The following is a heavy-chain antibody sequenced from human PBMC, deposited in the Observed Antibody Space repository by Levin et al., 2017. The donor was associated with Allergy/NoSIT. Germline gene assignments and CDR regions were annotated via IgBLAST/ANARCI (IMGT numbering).Heavy chain of an antibody. CDR1: GFSFSDYN. CDR2: ISGRSSYI. V-gene: IGHV3-21*01. Sequence: PGGSLRLSCAASGFSFSDYNMNWVRQAPGKGLEWVSTISGRSSYIIYADSVKGRFTISRDNAKNSLFLQMNSLRAEDTAVYYCARASDYGERDYWGQGAVVNVSS. D-gene: IGHD4-17*01. J-gene: IGHJ4*02. CDR3: ARASDYGERDY.